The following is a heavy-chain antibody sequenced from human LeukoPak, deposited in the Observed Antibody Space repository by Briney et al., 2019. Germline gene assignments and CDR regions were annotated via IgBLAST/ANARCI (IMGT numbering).Heavy chain of an antibody. J-gene: IGHJ4*02. D-gene: IGHD1-26*01. CDR3: ARVSVGATRVFDY. Sequence: GGSLRLSCAASGFTFSSDSMNWVRQAPGKGVEWVSYITRDRGIIAYADSVKGRFPISRDNAKNSLWLQMNSLRAEDTAVYYCARVSVGATRVFDYWGQGTLVTVSS. CDR1: GFTFSSDS. CDR2: ITRDRGII. V-gene: IGHV3-48*01.